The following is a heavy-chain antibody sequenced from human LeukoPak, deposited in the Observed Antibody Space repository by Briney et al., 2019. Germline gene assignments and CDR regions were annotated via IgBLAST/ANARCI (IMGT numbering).Heavy chain of an antibody. V-gene: IGHV3-23*01. CDR1: GFTFGTYA. J-gene: IGHJ4*02. Sequence: GGSLRLSCAASGFTFGTYAMTWVRQAPGKGLEWVSGISGSGGSTYYADSVKGRFTISRDNSKNTLHLHMSSLRAEDTAVYYCAKEMAAANAFDYWGQGTLVTVSS. CDR3: AKEMAAANAFDY. CDR2: ISGSGGST. D-gene: IGHD5-24*01.